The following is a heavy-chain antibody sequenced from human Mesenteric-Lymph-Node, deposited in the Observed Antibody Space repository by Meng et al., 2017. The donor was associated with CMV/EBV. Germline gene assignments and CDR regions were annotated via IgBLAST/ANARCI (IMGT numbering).Heavy chain of an antibody. CDR2: ISSEASTT. D-gene: IGHD3-16*01. V-gene: IGHV3-74*01. CDR1: PFTFPPHW. Sequence: VSPFTFPPHWMHRVRQAPGKGLVRASSISSEASTTNDADSVKGRFTISRDNAKNTLYLQMNSLRDEDTAVYFCAGAPWGPPDYWGQGTLVTVSS. CDR3: AGAPWGPPDY. J-gene: IGHJ4*02.